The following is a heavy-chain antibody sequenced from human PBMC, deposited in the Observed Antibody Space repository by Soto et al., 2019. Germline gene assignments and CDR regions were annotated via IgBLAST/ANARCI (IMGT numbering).Heavy chain of an antibody. CDR2: MNPNSGNT. J-gene: IGHJ6*02. Sequence: ASVKVSCKASGYTFTSYDINWVRQATGQGLEWMGWMNPNSGNTGYAQKFQGRVTMTRNTSISTAYMELSSLRSEDTAVYYCARGPVLLWFGQLLHTNYYYYGMNVWGQGTKVTISS. CDR3: ARGPVLLWFGQLLHTNYYYYGMNV. V-gene: IGHV1-8*01. CDR1: GYTFTSYD. D-gene: IGHD3-10*01.